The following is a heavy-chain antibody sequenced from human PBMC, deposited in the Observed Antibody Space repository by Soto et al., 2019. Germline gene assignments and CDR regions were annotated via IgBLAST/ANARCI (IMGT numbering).Heavy chain of an antibody. CDR1: GGTFINHA. J-gene: IGHJ6*02. Sequence: QVQLVQSGAEVKKPGSSVKISCKASGGTFINHAFSWVRQAPGQGLEWMGGIIPMFGTADYSQKFQGRVTITADESTTRAHMELGSLRSDDSAVYYCAMDDASYCGGDCYRYFFYGLAVWCQGTTVTVSS. CDR3: AMDDASYCGGDCYRYFFYGLAV. D-gene: IGHD2-21*02. V-gene: IGHV1-69*01. CDR2: IIPMFGTA.